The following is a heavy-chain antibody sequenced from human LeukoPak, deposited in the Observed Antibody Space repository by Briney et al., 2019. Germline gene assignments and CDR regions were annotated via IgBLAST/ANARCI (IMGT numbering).Heavy chain of an antibody. CDR3: ARAMTTVTFYYFDY. Sequence: GASVKVSCKASGYTFTSYDINWVRQATGQGLEWMGWMNPNSGNTGYAQKFQGRVTMTRNTSISTAYMELSSLRSEDTAVYYCARAMTTVTFYYFDYWGQGTLVTVSS. CDR2: MNPNSGNT. D-gene: IGHD4-17*01. V-gene: IGHV1-8*01. CDR1: GYTFTSYD. J-gene: IGHJ4*02.